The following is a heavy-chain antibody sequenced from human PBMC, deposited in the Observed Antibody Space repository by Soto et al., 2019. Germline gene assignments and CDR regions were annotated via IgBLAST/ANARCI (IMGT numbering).Heavy chain of an antibody. CDR1: GGSISSVSYY. D-gene: IGHD2-2*01. J-gene: IGHJ5*02. Sequence: QLQLQESGPGLVKPSEILSLTCSVSGGSISSVSYYWGWIRQPPGKGLEWIGSIYYSGSAYYSPSLKSRVTMSVDTSKNQLSLELRSVTAADTAVYYCARLHCNSPNCVPLDPWGQGILVTVSS. V-gene: IGHV4-39*01. CDR2: IYYSGSA. CDR3: ARLHCNSPNCVPLDP.